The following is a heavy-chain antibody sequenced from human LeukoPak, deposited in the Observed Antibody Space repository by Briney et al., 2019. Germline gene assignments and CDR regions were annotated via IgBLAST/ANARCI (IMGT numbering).Heavy chain of an antibody. CDR1: GFSFGSYW. Sequence: GGSLRLSCAASGFSFGSYWMHWVRQAPGKGLEWVANINQDGSAKYYVDSLKGRFTISRDNAKNSLYLQVNSLRAEDTAVYYCARDKIVGPTLLDYWGQGTLVTVSS. D-gene: IGHD1-26*01. J-gene: IGHJ4*02. CDR3: ARDKIVGPTLLDY. V-gene: IGHV3-7*01. CDR2: INQDGSAK.